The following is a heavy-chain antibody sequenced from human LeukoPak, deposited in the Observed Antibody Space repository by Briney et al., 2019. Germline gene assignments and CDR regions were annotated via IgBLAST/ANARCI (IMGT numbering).Heavy chain of an antibody. Sequence: PGGSLRLSCAASGFTFSSYSMNWVRQAPGKGLEWVSYISSSSSTIYYADSVKGRFTISRDNAKNSLYLQMNSLRAEDTAVYYCARGGPWSYLKRSNYYGSGSYYNFFDYWGQGTLVTVSS. J-gene: IGHJ4*02. CDR3: ARGGPWSYLKRSNYYGSGSYYNFFDY. D-gene: IGHD3-10*01. CDR2: ISSSSSTI. CDR1: GFTFSSYS. V-gene: IGHV3-48*04.